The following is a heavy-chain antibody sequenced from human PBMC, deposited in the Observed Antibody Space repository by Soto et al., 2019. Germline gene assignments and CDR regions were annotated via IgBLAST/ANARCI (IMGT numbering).Heavy chain of an antibody. CDR1: GFTFIGYA. V-gene: IGHV3-23*01. D-gene: IGHD2-8*02. CDR2: ISGGGDAT. Sequence: EVQLLDSGGGLVQPGGSLRLSCSASGFTFIGYALTWVRQAPGKGLEWVSAISGGGDATFYADSVKGRFTISRDNSKNTLYLQRNTRRAEDTAVYYCARKVSGSTGRPDLWYFDLWGRGTLVTVSS. J-gene: IGHJ2*01. CDR3: ARKVSGSTGRPDLWYFDL.